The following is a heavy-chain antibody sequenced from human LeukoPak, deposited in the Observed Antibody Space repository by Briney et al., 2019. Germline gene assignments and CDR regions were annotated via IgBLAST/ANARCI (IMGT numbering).Heavy chain of an antibody. V-gene: IGHV4-30-4*01. CDR2: IYYSGST. CDR1: GGSISSGDYY. CDR3: ASNWGPFWYFDL. Sequence: SQTLSLTCTVSGGSISSGDYYWSWIRQPPGKGLEWIGYIYYSGSTYYNPSLKSRVTISVDTSKSQFSLKLSSVTAADTAVYYCASNWGPFWYFDLWGRGTLVTVSS. J-gene: IGHJ2*01. D-gene: IGHD3-16*01.